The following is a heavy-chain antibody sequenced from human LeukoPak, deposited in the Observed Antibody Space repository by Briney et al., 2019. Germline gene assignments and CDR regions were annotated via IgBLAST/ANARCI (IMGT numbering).Heavy chain of an antibody. V-gene: IGHV3-23*01. J-gene: IGHJ5*02. CDR3: AKDRTGTTGRDWLDP. D-gene: IGHD1-1*01. CDR1: GFTFSTYG. Sequence: GGSLRLSCAASGFTFSTYGMGWVRQAPGEGLEWVSSISGSGDTAYYADSVKGRFTISRDNSKNTFYLQMNSLRADDTALYYCAKDRTGTTGRDWLDPWGQGTLVTVSS. CDR2: ISGSGDTA.